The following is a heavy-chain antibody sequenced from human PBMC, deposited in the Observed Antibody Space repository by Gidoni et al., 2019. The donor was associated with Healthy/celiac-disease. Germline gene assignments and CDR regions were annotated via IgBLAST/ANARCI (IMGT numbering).Heavy chain of an antibody. CDR1: GGTFSSYA. V-gene: IGHV1-69*01. D-gene: IGHD3-22*01. CDR3: ARGVSGYYDSSGYYYSDWYFDM. CDR2: IIPIFGTA. J-gene: IGHJ2*01. Sequence: QVQLVQSGAEVKKPGSSVKVSCKASGGTFSSYAISWVRQAPGQGLEWMGGIIPIFGTANYAQKFQGRVTITADESTSTAYMELSSLRSEDTAVYYCARGVSGYYDSSGYYYSDWYFDMWGRGTLVTVSS.